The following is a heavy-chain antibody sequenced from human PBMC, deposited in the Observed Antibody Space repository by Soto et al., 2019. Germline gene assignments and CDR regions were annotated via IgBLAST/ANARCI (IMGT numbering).Heavy chain of an antibody. D-gene: IGHD5-12*01. CDR1: GFTFSSYA. J-gene: IGHJ4*02. V-gene: IGHV3-64D*06. Sequence: GGSLRLSCAASGFTFSSYALTWVRQAPGKGLEYVSGIRGNGDPPFYADSVKGRFTISRDSSKNTLYLQMSSLGADDTAVYYCVKSRGGNNFDFFDWGQGALVTVSS. CDR2: IRGNGDPP. CDR3: VKSRGGNNFDFFD.